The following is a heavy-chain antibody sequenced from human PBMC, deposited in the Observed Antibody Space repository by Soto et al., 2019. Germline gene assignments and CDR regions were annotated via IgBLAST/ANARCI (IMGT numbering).Heavy chain of an antibody. V-gene: IGHV4-39*01. D-gene: IGHD3-10*01. CDR3: ARHVSGHYGPKVGYYYYMDV. CDR1: GGSISSSSYY. CDR2: IYYSGST. J-gene: IGHJ6*03. Sequence: SETLSLTCTVSGGSISSSSYYWGWIRQPPGKGLEWIGSIYYSGSTYYNPSLKSRVTISVDTSKNQFPLKLSSVTAADTAVYYCARHVSGHYGPKVGYYYYMDVWGKGTTVTVSS.